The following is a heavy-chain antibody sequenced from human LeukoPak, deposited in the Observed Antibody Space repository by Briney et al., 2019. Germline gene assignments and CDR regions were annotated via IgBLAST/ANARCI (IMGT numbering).Heavy chain of an antibody. Sequence: EPSETLSLTCTVSGGSISSSSYYWGWIRQPPGKGLEWIGSIYYSGSTYYNPSLKSRDTISVDTSKNQFSLKLSSVTAADMAVYYCARREYYYDSSGYLPPDYFDYWGQGTLVTVSS. CDR1: GGSISSSSYY. V-gene: IGHV4-39*01. CDR2: IYYSGST. D-gene: IGHD3-22*01. CDR3: ARREYYYDSSGYLPPDYFDY. J-gene: IGHJ4*02.